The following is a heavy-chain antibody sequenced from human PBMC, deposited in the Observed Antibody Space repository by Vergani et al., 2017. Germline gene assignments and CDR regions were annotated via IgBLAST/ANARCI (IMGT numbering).Heavy chain of an antibody. CDR2: IYHSGST. Sequence: VQLQESGPGLVKPSQTLSLTCAVSGGSISSGGYSWSWIRQPPGKGLEWIGYIYHSGSTYYNPSLKSRVTISVDRSKHQFSLKLSSLTAADTAVYYCAREALCQTSRPCWFDPWGQGTLVTVSS. J-gene: IGHJ5*02. V-gene: IGHV4-30-2*01. CDR1: GGSISSGGYS. D-gene: IGHD2-2*01. CDR3: AREALCQTSRPCWFDP.